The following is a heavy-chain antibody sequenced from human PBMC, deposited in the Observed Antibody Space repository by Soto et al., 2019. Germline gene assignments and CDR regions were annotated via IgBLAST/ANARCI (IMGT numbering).Heavy chain of an antibody. J-gene: IGHJ6*02. D-gene: IGHD6-6*01. Sequence: GESLKISCKGSGYSFTSYWISWVRQMPGKGLEWMGRIDPSDSYTNYSPSFQGHVTISADKSISTAYLQWSSLKASDTAMYYCASRSSSSYYYYGMDVWGQGTTVTSP. CDR3: ASRSSSSYYYYGMDV. CDR2: IDPSDSYT. V-gene: IGHV5-10-1*01. CDR1: GYSFTSYW.